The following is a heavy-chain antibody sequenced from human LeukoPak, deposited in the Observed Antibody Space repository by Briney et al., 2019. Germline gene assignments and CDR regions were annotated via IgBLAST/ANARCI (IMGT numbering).Heavy chain of an antibody. Sequence: SQTLSLTCAISGDSVSNNNAAWHWIRQSPSRGLEWLGRTYYRSKWYNDYAVSVKSRITINPDTSKNQFSLQLNPATPEDTAVYFCVRDLTGGTLFDYWGQGTLVTVSS. CDR3: VRDLTGGTLFDY. D-gene: IGHD3-9*01. CDR1: GDSVSNNNAA. CDR2: TYYRSKWYN. V-gene: IGHV6-1*01. J-gene: IGHJ4*02.